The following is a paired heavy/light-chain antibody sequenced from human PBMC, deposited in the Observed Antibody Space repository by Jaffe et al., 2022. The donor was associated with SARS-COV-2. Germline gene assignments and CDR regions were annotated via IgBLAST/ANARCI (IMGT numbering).Heavy chain of an antibody. D-gene: IGHD6-19*01. Sequence: QVQLQQSGPGLVKPSQTLSLTCAISGDNVSSNNTAWNWIRQSPSRGLEWLGRTYYRSKWYNDYALSVKSRITINLDTSKNQLSLQLHSVTPEDTAVYYCAREQWLAYFNYWGQGTLVTVSS. CDR1: GDNVSSNNTA. V-gene: IGHV6-1*01. CDR2: TYYRSKWYN. J-gene: IGHJ4*02. CDR3: AREQWLAYFNY.
Light chain of an antibody. V-gene: IGKV1-33*01. CDR1: QDISNY. CDR2: DAS. Sequence: DIQMTQSPSSLSASVGDRVTITCQASQDISNYLNWYQQKPGKAPKLLIYDASNLETGVPSRFSGSGSGTDFTFTISSLQPEDIATYYCQQYDNLPRTFGPGTKVDIK. J-gene: IGKJ3*01. CDR3: QQYDNLPRT.